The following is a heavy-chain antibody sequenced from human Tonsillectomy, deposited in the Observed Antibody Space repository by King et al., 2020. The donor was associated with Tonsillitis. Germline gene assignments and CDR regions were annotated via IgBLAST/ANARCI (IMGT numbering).Heavy chain of an antibody. Sequence: QVQLQQWGAGLLKPSETLSLTCTVYGGSLTDYYWTWIRQPPGKGLEWIGEINHSGSTDYNPSLKSRVTTSVDTSKNQFSLNVSSVTAADTAVYYCARGVRVEKVGGPFRLIYALDGWGQGLTVPVSS. CDR3: ARGVRVEKVGGPFRLIYALDG. CDR2: INHSGST. CDR1: GGSLTDYY. J-gene: IGHJ6*02. D-gene: IGHD2/OR15-2a*01. V-gene: IGHV4-34*01.